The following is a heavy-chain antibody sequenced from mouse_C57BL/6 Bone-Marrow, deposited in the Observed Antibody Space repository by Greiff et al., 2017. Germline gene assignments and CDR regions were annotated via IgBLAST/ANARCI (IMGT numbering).Heavy chain of an antibody. CDR3: ARRGDYGSSPWFAY. Sequence: EVQLQQSGPELVKPGASVKIPCKASGYTFTDYNMDWVKQSHGKSLEWIGDINPNNGGTNYNQKFKGKATLTVDKSSSTAYMELRSLTSEDTAVYYCARRGDYGSSPWFAYWGQGTLVTVSA. CDR2: INPNNGGT. J-gene: IGHJ3*01. CDR1: GYTFTDYN. D-gene: IGHD1-1*01. V-gene: IGHV1-18*01.